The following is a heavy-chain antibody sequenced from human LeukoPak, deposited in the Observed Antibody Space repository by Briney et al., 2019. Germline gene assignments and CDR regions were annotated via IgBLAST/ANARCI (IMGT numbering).Heavy chain of an antibody. J-gene: IGHJ4*02. Sequence: GASVKVSCKASGYTXXXYXIXXXRQAPXXXXXWMGWISAYNGNTNYAQKLQGRVTMTTDTSTSTAYMELRSLRSDDTAVYYCARVNSYPVFDYWGQGTLVTVSS. D-gene: IGHD4-23*01. V-gene: IGHV1-18*01. CDR3: ARVNSYPVFDY. CDR1: GYTXXXYX. CDR2: ISAYNGNT.